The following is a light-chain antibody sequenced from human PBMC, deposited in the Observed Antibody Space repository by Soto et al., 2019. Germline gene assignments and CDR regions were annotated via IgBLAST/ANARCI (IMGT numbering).Light chain of an antibody. Sequence: DIQMTQSPSFLSASVGDRVTITCRASQSISSFLNWYQQKPGKAPKLLIYAASSLQSGVPSRFSGSGSGTDFTLTISSLQPEDFATYYCQQSDSIPYTFGQGTRLEIK. CDR1: QSISSF. J-gene: IGKJ2*01. CDR2: AAS. CDR3: QQSDSIPYT. V-gene: IGKV1-39*01.